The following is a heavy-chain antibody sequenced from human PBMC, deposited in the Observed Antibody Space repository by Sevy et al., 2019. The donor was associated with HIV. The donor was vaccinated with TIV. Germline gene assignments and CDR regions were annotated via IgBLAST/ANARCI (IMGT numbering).Heavy chain of an antibody. CDR1: GGTFSSYA. D-gene: IGHD4-17*01. CDR3: ARAYGDLTDYYCHGMDF. Sequence: ASVKVSCKASGGTFSSYAISWVRQAPGQGLEWMGGIIPIFRTANYAQKFQGRVTITADESTSTAYMELSSLRSEDTAVYYCARAYGDLTDYYCHGMDFWGQGTTVTVSS. J-gene: IGHJ6*01. CDR2: IIPIFRTA. V-gene: IGHV1-69*13.